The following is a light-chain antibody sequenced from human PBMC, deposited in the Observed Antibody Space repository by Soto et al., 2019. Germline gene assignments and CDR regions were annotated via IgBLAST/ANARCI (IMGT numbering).Light chain of an antibody. V-gene: IGLV1-51*01. CDR1: SSNIGGNS. J-gene: IGLJ1*01. CDR3: GSWDSSLSAYV. Sequence: QSLLTQPPSVYAAPGQKFTISCSGSSSNIGGNSVSWYQQLPGTAPKLLIYDDNKRPSGIPDRFSGSKSGTSATLGITGFQTGDEADYYCGSWDSSLSAYVFGTGTKVTVL. CDR2: DDN.